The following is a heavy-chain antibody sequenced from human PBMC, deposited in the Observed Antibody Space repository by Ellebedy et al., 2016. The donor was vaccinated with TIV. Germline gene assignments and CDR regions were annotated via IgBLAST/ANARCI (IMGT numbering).Heavy chain of an antibody. D-gene: IGHD3-22*01. V-gene: IGHV3-30*18. CDR1: GFTFSSYG. CDR2: ISYDGSNK. CDR3: AKDLGSSGYYVPGTVPIDY. Sequence: GESLKISXAASGFTFSSYGMHWVRQAPGKGLEWVAVISYDGSNKYYADSVKGRFTISRDNSKNTLYLQMNSLRAEDTAVYYCAKDLGSSGYYVPGTVPIDYWGQGTLVTVSS. J-gene: IGHJ4*02.